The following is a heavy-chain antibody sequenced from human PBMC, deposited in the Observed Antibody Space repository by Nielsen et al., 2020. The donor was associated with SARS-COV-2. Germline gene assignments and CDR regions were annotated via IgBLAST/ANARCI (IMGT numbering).Heavy chain of an antibody. Sequence: WIRQSPSRGLEWLGRTYYRSKWYNDYAVSVKSRITINPDTSKNQFSLHLNSVTPEDMAVYYCARARGAYGDYYYYYMDVWGTGTTVTVSS. J-gene: IGHJ6*03. CDR3: ARARGAYGDYYYYYMDV. V-gene: IGHV6-1*01. D-gene: IGHD4-17*01. CDR2: TYYRSKWYN.